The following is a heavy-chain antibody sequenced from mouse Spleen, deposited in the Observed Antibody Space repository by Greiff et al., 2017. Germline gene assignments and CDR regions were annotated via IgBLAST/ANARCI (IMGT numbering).Heavy chain of an antibody. J-gene: IGHJ4*01. CDR3: TNGDYEDAMDY. Sequence: VQGVESGAELVRPGASVTLSCKASGYTFTDYEMHWVKQTPVHGLEWIGAIDPETGGTAYNQKFKGKAILTADKSSSTAYMELRSLTSEDSAVYYCTNGDYEDAMDYWGQGTSVTVSS. CDR1: GYTFTDYE. D-gene: IGHD2-13*01. CDR2: IDPETGGT. V-gene: IGHV1-15*01.